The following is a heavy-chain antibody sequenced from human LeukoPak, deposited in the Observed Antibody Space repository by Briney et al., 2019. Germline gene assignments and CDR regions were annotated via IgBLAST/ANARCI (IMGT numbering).Heavy chain of an antibody. CDR2: ISSSGSTI. D-gene: IGHD5-18*01. Sequence: GGSLRLSCAASGFTFSSYEMNWVRQAPGKGLEWVSYISSSGSTIYYADSVKGRFTISRENAKNSLYLQMNSLRAGDTAVYYCARGRSSYGNFDYWGQGTLVTVSS. CDR1: GFTFSSYE. CDR3: ARGRSSYGNFDY. V-gene: IGHV3-48*03. J-gene: IGHJ4*02.